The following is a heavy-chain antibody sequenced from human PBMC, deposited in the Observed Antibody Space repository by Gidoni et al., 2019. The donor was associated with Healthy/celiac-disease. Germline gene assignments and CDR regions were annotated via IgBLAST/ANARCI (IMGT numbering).Heavy chain of an antibody. CDR2: IYPGDSDT. CDR1: GYSFTTYW. J-gene: IGHJ4*02. V-gene: IGHV5-51*01. D-gene: IGHD5-18*01. CDR3: ARRPLWRAVDTAMVHTSFDY. Sequence: EVQLVQSGAEVKKPGESLKISCKGSGYSFTTYWIGWVRQMPGKGLEWMGIIYPGDSDTRYSPSFQGQVTISADKSISTAYLQWSSRKASDTAMYYCARRPLWRAVDTAMVHTSFDYWGQGTLVTVSS.